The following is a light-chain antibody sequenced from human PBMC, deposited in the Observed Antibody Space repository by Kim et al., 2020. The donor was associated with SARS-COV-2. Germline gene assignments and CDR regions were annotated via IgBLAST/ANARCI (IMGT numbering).Light chain of an antibody. CDR1: SGSIASND. Sequence: GTTVTISCTRRSGSIASNDVEWYQQRPGSAPTTVLYEDNQRPSGVPDRLSGSIDSSSNSASLTISGLKTEDEADYYCQSYDSSSVVFGGGTQLTVL. CDR2: EDN. J-gene: IGLJ2*01. CDR3: QSYDSSSVV. V-gene: IGLV6-57*03.